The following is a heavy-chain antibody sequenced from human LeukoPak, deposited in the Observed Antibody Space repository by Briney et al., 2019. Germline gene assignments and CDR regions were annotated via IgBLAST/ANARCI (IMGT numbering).Heavy chain of an antibody. CDR1: GFTFSSYE. CDR2: ISSSGSII. CDR3: AREGFTLDY. J-gene: IGHJ4*02. Sequence: GGSLRLSCAASGFTFSSYEMNWVRQAPGKGLEWVSYISSSGSIIYYADSVKGRFTISRDNAKNSLYLQMNSLRAEDTAVYYCAREGFTLDYWGQGTLVTVSS. V-gene: IGHV3-48*03.